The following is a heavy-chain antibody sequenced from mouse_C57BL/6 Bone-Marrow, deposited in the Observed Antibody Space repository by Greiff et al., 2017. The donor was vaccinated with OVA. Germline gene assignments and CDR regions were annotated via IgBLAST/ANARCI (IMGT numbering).Heavy chain of an antibody. CDR2: IYPETGCT. CDR1: GYTFTDYE. V-gene: IGHV1-15*01. Sequence: LQQSGAELVRPGASVTLSWKASGYTFTDYEMHWVKQTPVHGLEWIGAIYPETGCTAYNRKFKGKAILTADKSSSTAYMELRSRTSEDSAVYYCTELGRDYWGQGTTLTVSS. D-gene: IGHD4-1*01. J-gene: IGHJ2*01. CDR3: TELGRDY.